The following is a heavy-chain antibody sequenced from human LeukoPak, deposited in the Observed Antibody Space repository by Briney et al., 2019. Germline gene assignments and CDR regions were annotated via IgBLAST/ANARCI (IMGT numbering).Heavy chain of an antibody. CDR3: ARDLELVYYDSSGYDY. CDR2: INSDGSSI. CDR1: GFTFSSYW. V-gene: IGHV3-74*01. Sequence: GGSLRLSCAASGFTFSSYWMHWVRQAPGKGLVWVSRINSDGSSISYADSVKGRFTISRDNAKNTLYLQMNSLRAEDTAVYYCARDLELVYYDSSGYDYWGQGTLVTVSS. J-gene: IGHJ4*02. D-gene: IGHD3-22*01.